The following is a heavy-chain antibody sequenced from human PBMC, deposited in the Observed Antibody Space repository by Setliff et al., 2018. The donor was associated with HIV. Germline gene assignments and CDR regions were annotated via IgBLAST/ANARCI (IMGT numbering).Heavy chain of an antibody. CDR1: GFSISSRYY. J-gene: IGHJ5*01. CDR2: IYHTGSS. D-gene: IGHD3-22*01. Sequence: PSETLSLTCDVSGFSISSRYYWGWIRQSPGKGPEWIGNIYHTGSSYYNPSLNDRATISLDTSKNQFSLKLSSVTAADTAVYYCASLKGHYFDTSGYYNNWFDSWGQGTLVTVS. V-gene: IGHV4-38-2*01. CDR3: ASLKGHYFDTSGYYNNWFDS.